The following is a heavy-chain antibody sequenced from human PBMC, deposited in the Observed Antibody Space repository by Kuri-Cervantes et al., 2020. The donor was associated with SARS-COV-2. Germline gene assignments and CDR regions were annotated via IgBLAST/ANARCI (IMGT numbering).Heavy chain of an antibody. D-gene: IGHD3-3*01. J-gene: IGHJ6*02. Sequence: GGSLRLSCEASGFTFSSYSMDWVRQAPGKGLEWVSYISSSSSTIYYADSVKGRFTISRDNAKNSLYLQMNSLRDEDTAVYYCARDGSDDFWSGHELGMDVWGQGTTVTVSS. V-gene: IGHV3-48*02. CDR3: ARDGSDDFWSGHELGMDV. CDR2: ISSSSSTI. CDR1: GFTFSSYS.